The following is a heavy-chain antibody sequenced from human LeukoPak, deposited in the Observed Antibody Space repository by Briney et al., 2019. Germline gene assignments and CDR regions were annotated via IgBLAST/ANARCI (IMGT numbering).Heavy chain of an antibody. CDR1: GFTFTTFW. V-gene: IGHV3-53*01. J-gene: IGHJ4*02. CDR3: AKRGGSYYGSVYYFDY. D-gene: IGHD1-26*01. CDR2: IYSGGST. Sequence: GGSLRLSCATSGFTFTTFWMHWVRQAPGKGLEWVSVIYSGGSTYYADSVKGRFTISRDNSKNTLYLQMNSLRAEDTAVYYCAKRGGSYYGSVYYFDYWGQGTLVTVSS.